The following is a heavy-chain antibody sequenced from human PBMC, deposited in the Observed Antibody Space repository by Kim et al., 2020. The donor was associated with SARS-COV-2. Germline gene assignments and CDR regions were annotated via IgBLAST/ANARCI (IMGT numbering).Heavy chain of an antibody. V-gene: IGHV4-59*01. CDR3: AGIRGLGSFVDY. CDR2: IYYSGST. CDR1: GGSISSYY. J-gene: IGHJ4*02. Sequence: SETLSLTCTVSGGSISSYYWSWIRQPPGKGLEWIGYIYYSGSTNYNPSLKSRVTISVDTSKNQFSLKLSSVTAADTAVYYCAGIRGLGSFVDYWSQGTLVTVSS. D-gene: IGHD2-15*01.